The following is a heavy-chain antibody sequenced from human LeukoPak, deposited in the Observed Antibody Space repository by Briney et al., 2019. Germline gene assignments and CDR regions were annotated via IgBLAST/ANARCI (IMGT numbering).Heavy chain of an antibody. CDR1: GSSISSGYY. CDR3: ARQYCSSTSCLDDFDY. D-gene: IGHD2-2*01. J-gene: IGHJ4*02. CDR2: IYHSGST. Sequence: KPSGTLSLTCAVSGSSISSGYYWGWIRQPPGTGLEWIGSIYHSGSTYYNPSLKSRVTISVDTSKNQFSLKLSSVTAADTAVYYCARQYCSSTSCLDDFDYWGQGTLVTVSS. V-gene: IGHV4-38-2*01.